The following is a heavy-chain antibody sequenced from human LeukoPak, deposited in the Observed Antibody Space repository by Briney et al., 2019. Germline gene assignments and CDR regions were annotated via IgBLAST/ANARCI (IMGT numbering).Heavy chain of an antibody. D-gene: IGHD3-3*01. Sequence: SGRSLRLSCAASGFTFDDYAMPWVRQAPGKGLEWVSGISWNSGRIDYADSVKGRFTISRDNAKNSLYLQMNSLRAEDTALYYCAKDAYFWSGYYSDWGQGTLVTVSS. V-gene: IGHV3-9*01. CDR3: AKDAYFWSGYYSD. CDR2: ISWNSGRI. J-gene: IGHJ4*02. CDR1: GFTFDDYA.